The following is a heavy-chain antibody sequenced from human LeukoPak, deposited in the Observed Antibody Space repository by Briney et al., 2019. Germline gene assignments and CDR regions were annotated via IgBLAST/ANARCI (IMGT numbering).Heavy chain of an antibody. D-gene: IGHD3-9*01. CDR3: ARGSRPVYNLLTGKRYFDY. J-gene: IGHJ4*02. V-gene: IGHV1-46*01. Sequence: ASVKVSCKASGYTFTTYYVHWVRQAPGQGLEWMGIINHSGGSTTYAQKFRGRLTMTRDMSTSTVYMELSSLSSEDTAVYYCARGSRPVYNLLTGKRYFDYWGQGTLLTVSS. CDR2: INHSGGST. CDR1: GYTFTTYY.